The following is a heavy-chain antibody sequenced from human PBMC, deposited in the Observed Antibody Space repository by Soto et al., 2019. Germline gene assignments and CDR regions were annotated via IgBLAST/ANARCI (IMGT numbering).Heavy chain of an antibody. CDR1: GFTFSSYG. Sequence: GGSLRFSCAASGFTFSSYGMHWVRQAPGKGLEWVAVISYDGSNKYYADSVRGRFTISRDNSKNTLYLQMNSLRAEDTAVYYCAKSGIAVAVIPYYWGQGTLVTVSS. J-gene: IGHJ4*02. V-gene: IGHV3-30*18. CDR2: ISYDGSNK. CDR3: AKSGIAVAVIPYY. D-gene: IGHD6-19*01.